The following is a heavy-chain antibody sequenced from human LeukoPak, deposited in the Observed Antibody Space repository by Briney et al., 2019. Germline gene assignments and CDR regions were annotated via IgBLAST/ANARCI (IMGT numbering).Heavy chain of an antibody. CDR1: GYIFSDFY. CDR2: INPNSGGT. CDR3: ARGPSGSYGDY. Sequence: GASVKVSCKASGYIFSDFYIHWVRQAPGQGLEWMGWINPNSGGTNYAQKFQGRVTMTRDTSISTAYMELSRLRSDDTAVYYCARGPSGSYGDYWGQGTLVTVSS. D-gene: IGHD1-26*01. J-gene: IGHJ4*02. V-gene: IGHV1-2*02.